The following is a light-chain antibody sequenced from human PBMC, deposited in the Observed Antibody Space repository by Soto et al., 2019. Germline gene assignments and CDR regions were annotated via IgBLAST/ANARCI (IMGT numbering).Light chain of an antibody. Sequence: EIVMTQSPATLSVSPGERATLSCRASQSVSSNLAWYQQKPGQAPRLPIYGASTRATGIPARFSGSGSGTEFTLTISSLQSEDFAVYDCQQYNNWPPLTFGGGTKVDIK. CDR3: QQYNNWPPLT. CDR2: GAS. CDR1: QSVSSN. V-gene: IGKV3-15*01. J-gene: IGKJ4*01.